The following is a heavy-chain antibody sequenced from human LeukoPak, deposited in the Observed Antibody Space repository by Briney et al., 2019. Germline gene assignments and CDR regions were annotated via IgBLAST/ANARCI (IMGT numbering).Heavy chain of an antibody. Sequence: GASVKVSCKASGYTFTNYFIHWVRQAPGQGLEWMGLIKTSVDSASYAQSFQGRVTMTRDTSTSTVYMELRSLRSDDTAVYYCARDPGLNEDDFDYWGQGTLVTVSS. V-gene: IGHV1-46*01. D-gene: IGHD1-1*01. CDR2: IKTSVDSA. J-gene: IGHJ4*02. CDR1: GYTFTNYF. CDR3: ARDPGLNEDDFDY.